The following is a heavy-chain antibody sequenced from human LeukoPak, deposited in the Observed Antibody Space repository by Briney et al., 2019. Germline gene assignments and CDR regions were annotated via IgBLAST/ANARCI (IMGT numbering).Heavy chain of an antibody. CDR1: GGTFSSYA. CDR2: IIPIFGTA. CDR3: AKSGSYLYYFDY. D-gene: IGHD1-26*01. J-gene: IGHJ4*02. V-gene: IGHV1-69*05. Sequence: ASVKVSCKASGGTFSSYAISWVRQAPGQGLEWMGGIIPIFGTANYAQKFQGRVTITTDESTSTAHMELSSLRSEDTAVYYCAKSGSYLYYFDYWGQGTLVTVSS.